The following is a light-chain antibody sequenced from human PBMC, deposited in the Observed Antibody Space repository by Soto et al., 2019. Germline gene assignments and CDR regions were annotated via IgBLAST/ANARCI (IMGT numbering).Light chain of an antibody. J-gene: IGKJ4*01. CDR3: QQYGNSPLT. CDR1: QSVSSSF. Sequence: EIVLTQSPGTLSLSPGERATLSCRASQSVSSSFLAWYQQKPGQAPRLLLYGASCRATGIPARFSGSGSGTDFSLTISRLEPEDVAVYYCQQYGNSPLTFGGGTKVAIK. V-gene: IGKV3-20*01. CDR2: GAS.